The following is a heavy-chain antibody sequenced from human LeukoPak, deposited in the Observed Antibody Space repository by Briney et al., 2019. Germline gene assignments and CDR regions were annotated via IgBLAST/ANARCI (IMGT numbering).Heavy chain of an antibody. CDR2: IYSGGST. CDR1: GFTVSSNY. Sequence: GGSLRLSCAASGFTVSSNYMSWVRQAPGKGLEWVSVIYSGGSTYYADSVKGRFTISRDNSKNTLYLQMNSLRAEDTAVYYCATNQQYYYYYYMDVWGKGTTVTISS. CDR3: ATNQQYYYYYYMDV. V-gene: IGHV3-53*01. J-gene: IGHJ6*03. D-gene: IGHD2-2*01.